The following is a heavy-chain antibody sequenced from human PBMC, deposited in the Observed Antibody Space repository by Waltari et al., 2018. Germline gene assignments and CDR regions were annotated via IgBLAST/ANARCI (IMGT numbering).Heavy chain of an antibody. CDR1: GFTFSTFA. CDR2: IDCSGST. CDR3: AKGKSLVYYYYGMDV. D-gene: IGHD2-8*02. V-gene: IGHV3-23*01. J-gene: IGHJ6*02. Sequence: EVQLLESGGGLVQPGGSLRIYCTASGFTFSTFALTWVRQARGKGLELVSWIDCSGSTYYADSVKGRFTISRDNSENTLYLQMNSLRAEDTALYYCAKGKSLVYYYYGMDVWGQGTTVTVSS.